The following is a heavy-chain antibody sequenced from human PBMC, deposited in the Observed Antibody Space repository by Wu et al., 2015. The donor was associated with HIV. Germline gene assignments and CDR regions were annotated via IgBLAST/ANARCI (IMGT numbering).Heavy chain of an antibody. D-gene: IGHD3-10*01. J-gene: IGHJ4*02. Sequence: QVQLVQSGAEVKKPGSSVKVSCKASGGTFSSYAISWVRQAPGQGLEWMGRIIPIFGTANYAQKFQGRVTITADESTSTAYMELSSLRSEDTAVYYCARADQHSITMVREQLDYWGQGTLVTVSS. CDR2: IIPIFGTA. CDR1: GGTFSSYA. V-gene: IGHV1-69*13. CDR3: ARADQHSITMVREQLDY.